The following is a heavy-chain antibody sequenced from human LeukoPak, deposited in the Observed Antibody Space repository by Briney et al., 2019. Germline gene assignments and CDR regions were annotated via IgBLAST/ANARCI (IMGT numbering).Heavy chain of an antibody. CDR1: GYTFTNYA. CDR2: INSGNGNT. V-gene: IGHV1-3*01. CDR3: AREWLSSGDSHYSH. D-gene: IGHD2-15*01. Sequence: GASVKLSCKASGYTFTNYAIHWVRQAPGQRLEWMGWINSGNGNTKYSLEFQGRVAITRDTSASTAYMDLSSLRSDDTALYYCAREWLSSGDSHYSHWGQGTLVTVSS. J-gene: IGHJ4*02.